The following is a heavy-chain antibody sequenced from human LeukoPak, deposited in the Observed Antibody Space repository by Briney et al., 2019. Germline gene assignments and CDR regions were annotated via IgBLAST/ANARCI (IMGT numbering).Heavy chain of an antibody. J-gene: IGHJ4*02. CDR1: GDSLNSYY. V-gene: IGHV4-59*01. CDR3: ARDLRGSSCYDY. D-gene: IGHD2-2*01. Sequence: SETLSLTCTVSGDSLNSYYWSWIRQPPGKGLEWIGFIYYSGSTNYNPSLKSRVTISVDTSKNQFSLKLSAVTAADTAVYYCARDLRGSSCYDYWGQGTLVTVSS. CDR2: IYYSGST.